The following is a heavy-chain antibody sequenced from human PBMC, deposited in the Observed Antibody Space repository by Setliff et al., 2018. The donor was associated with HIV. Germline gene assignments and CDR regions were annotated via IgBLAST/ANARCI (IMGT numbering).Heavy chain of an antibody. V-gene: IGHV3-48*01. Sequence: GGSLRLSCAASGFTFSSYSMNWVRQAPGKGLEWVSYISSSSSTIYYADSVKGRFTISRDNAKNSLYLQMNSLRAEDTAVYYCAREDRGWTRVNDAFDIWGQGTMVTVSS. CDR1: GFTFSSYS. CDR2: ISSSSSTI. J-gene: IGHJ3*02. CDR3: AREDRGWTRVNDAFDI. D-gene: IGHD6-19*01.